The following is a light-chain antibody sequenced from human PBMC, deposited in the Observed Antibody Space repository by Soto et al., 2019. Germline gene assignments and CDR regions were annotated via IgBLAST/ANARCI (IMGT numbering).Light chain of an antibody. CDR2: GAS. CDR1: QIVSSSY. V-gene: IGKV3-20*01. J-gene: IGKJ1*01. Sequence: EIVLTQSPGTLSLSPGERVTLSCRASQIVSSSYLACYQQKPGQAPRLLIYGASRRATGIPDRFSGSGSGTEFPLTISSLEPEDIAVYYCQEYNTWPWTFGQGTKLDI. CDR3: QEYNTWPWT.